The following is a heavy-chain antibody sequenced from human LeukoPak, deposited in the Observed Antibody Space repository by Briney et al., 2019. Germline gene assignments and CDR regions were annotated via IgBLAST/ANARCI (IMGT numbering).Heavy chain of an antibody. CDR2: ISGAGT. J-gene: IGHJ1*01. Sequence: GGSLRLSCAASGFPFSNYALTWVRQAPGRGLEWVSSISGAGTYYADSVKGRFSISRDNYKNTLYLQMSSLRAEDTAVYYCARDPNGDYVGAFDFQRWGQGTLVTVSS. D-gene: IGHD4-17*01. CDR1: GFPFSNYA. CDR3: ARDPNGDYVGAFDFQR. V-gene: IGHV3-23*01.